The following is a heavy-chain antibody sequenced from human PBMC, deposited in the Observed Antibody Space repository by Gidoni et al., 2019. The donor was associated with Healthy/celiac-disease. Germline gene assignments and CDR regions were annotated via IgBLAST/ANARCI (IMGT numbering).Heavy chain of an antibody. CDR1: GFTGSSNY. D-gene: IGHD2-8*01. CDR2: IYSGGST. Sequence: EVQMVESGGGLIQPGGSLRLSCAASGFTGSSNYMSWVRQAPGKGLGWVAVIYSGGSTYYADSVKGRFTISRDNSKNTLYLQMNSLRAEDTAVYYCARGGAMVYGLSAFDIWGQGTMVTVSS. V-gene: IGHV3-53*01. CDR3: ARGGAMVYGLSAFDI. J-gene: IGHJ3*02.